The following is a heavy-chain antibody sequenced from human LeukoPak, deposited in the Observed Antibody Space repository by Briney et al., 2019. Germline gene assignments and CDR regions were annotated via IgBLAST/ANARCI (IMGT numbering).Heavy chain of an antibody. J-gene: IGHJ4*02. CDR3: ARGDVGSSGWIPFDY. Sequence: GGSLRLSCAVSGFTFSSYSMNWVRQAPGKGLEWVSSISSSSSYIYYADSVKGRFTISRDNAKNSLYLQMNSLRAEDTAVYYCARGDVGSSGWIPFDYWGQGTLVTVSS. CDR2: ISSSSSYI. CDR1: GFTFSSYS. D-gene: IGHD6-19*01. V-gene: IGHV3-21*01.